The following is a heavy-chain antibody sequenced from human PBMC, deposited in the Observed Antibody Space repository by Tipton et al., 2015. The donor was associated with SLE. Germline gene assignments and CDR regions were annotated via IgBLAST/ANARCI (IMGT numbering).Heavy chain of an antibody. D-gene: IGHD5-18*01. J-gene: IGHJ4*02. Sequence: SLRLSCAASGFTFSSYDMHWVRQAPGKGLEWVAVIWYDGSNKYYADFAKGRFTISRDNSKNTLYLQMNSLRAEDTAVYYCAKDLRGYSFDYRGPGTLVTVSS. CDR1: GFTFSSYD. CDR3: AKDLRGYSFDY. V-gene: IGHV3-33*06. CDR2: IWYDGSNK.